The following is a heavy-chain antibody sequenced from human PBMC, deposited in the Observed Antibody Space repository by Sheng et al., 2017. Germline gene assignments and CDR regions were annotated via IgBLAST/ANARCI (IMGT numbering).Heavy chain of an antibody. Sequence: QVQLVQSGAEVKKPGSSVKVSCRASGGTFSSYAFSWVRQAPGQGLEWMGGIIPMLGIPNYAQRFQGRVTITADKSTSTAYMELGSLTSADTAVYFCARDMRGMTNHLQDWGQGTLVTVSS. J-gene: IGHJ4*02. CDR1: GGTFSSYA. D-gene: IGHD3-10*01. CDR2: IIPMLGIP. V-gene: IGHV1-69*10. CDR3: ARDMRGMTNHLQD.